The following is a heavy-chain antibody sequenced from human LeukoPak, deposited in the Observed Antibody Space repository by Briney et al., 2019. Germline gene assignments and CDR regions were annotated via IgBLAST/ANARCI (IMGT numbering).Heavy chain of an antibody. D-gene: IGHD1-26*01. CDR2: ISSSGSTI. Sequence: GGSLRLSCAASGFTFSSYEMNWVRQAPGKGLEWVSYISSSGSTIYYADSVKGRFTIPRDNSKNTLYLQMNSLRAEDTAVYYCARVRSGSYYVDYWGQGTLVTVSS. J-gene: IGHJ4*02. V-gene: IGHV3-48*03. CDR3: ARVRSGSYYVDY. CDR1: GFTFSSYE.